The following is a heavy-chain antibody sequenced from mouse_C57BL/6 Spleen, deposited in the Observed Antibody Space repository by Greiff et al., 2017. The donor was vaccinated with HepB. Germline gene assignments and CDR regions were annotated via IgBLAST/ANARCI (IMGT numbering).Heavy chain of an antibody. CDR1: GFTFSSYA. V-gene: IGHV5-4*01. CDR2: ISDGGSYT. J-gene: IGHJ1*03. Sequence: EVQGVESGGGLVKPGGSLKLSCAASGFTFSSYAMSWVRQTPEKRLEWVATISDGGSYTYYPDNVKGRFTISRDNAKNNLYLQMSHLKSEDTAMYYCARELGYYGSSPGYFDVWGTGTTVTVSS. D-gene: IGHD1-1*01. CDR3: ARELGYYGSSPGYFDV.